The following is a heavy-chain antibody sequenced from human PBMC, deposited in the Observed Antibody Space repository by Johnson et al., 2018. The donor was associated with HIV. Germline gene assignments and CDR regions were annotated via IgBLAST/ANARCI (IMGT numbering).Heavy chain of an antibody. Sequence: VQLVESGGDWVQRGGSLKLSCAASGFTFSNYDIHWVRQATGKGLEWVSTMGTAGDTYYAGSVKGRFTVSRENAKNTLYLQMNSLRAEDTAVYYCAKDWGIAAAGTDAFDIWGQGTMVTVSS. CDR1: GFTFSNYD. CDR3: AKDWGIAAAGTDAFDI. CDR2: MGTAGDT. J-gene: IGHJ3*02. V-gene: IGHV3-13*01. D-gene: IGHD6-13*01.